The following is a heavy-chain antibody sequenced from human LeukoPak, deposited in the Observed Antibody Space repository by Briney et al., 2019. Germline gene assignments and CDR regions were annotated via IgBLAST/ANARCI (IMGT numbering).Heavy chain of an antibody. J-gene: IGHJ4*02. CDR2: ISSGGTYE. V-gene: IGHV3-30*01. CDR1: GFTFSNYA. Sequence: GGSLRLSCAASGFTFSNYAMHWVRQAPGKGLEWVSLISSGGTYEYYADSVKGRFTISRDNSKNTLYLQLNSLRAEDTAVYYCARDSTYYYASRSSGPHYFDNWGQGTLVTVSS. CDR3: ARDSTYYYASRSSGPHYFDN. D-gene: IGHD3-10*01.